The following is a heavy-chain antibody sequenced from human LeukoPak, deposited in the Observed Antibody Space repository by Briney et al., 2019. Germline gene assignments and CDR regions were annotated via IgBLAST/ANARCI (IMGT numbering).Heavy chain of an antibody. Sequence: GGSLRLSCAASGFTFSSYSMNWVRQAPGKGLEWVSSISSSCSYIYYADSVKGRFTISRDNAKNSLYLQMNSLRAEDTAVYYCARDPYSGLFDSWGQGTLVTVSS. J-gene: IGHJ4*02. CDR2: ISSSCSYI. D-gene: IGHD4-11*01. V-gene: IGHV3-21*01. CDR3: ARDPYSGLFDS. CDR1: GFTFSSYS.